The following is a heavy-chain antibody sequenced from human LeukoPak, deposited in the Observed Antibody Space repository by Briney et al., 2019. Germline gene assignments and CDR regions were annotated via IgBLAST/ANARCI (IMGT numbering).Heavy chain of an antibody. CDR3: ARDSGSRDSSGYIFEYFDY. J-gene: IGHJ4*02. V-gene: IGHV4-4*07. D-gene: IGHD3-22*01. Sequence: SETLSLTCTVSGGSISSYYWSWIRQPAGKGLEWIGRIYTSGSTNYNPSLKSRVTMSVDTSKNQFSLKLSSVTAADTAVYYCARDSGSRDSSGYIFEYFDYWGQGTLVTVSS. CDR1: GGSISSYY. CDR2: IYTSGST.